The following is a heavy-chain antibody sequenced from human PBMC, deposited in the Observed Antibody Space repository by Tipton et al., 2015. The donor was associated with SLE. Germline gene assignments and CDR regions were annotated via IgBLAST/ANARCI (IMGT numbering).Heavy chain of an antibody. CDR2: IYSSGAT. CDR1: GGSIITGGYY. D-gene: IGHD2-21*02. J-gene: IGHJ6*02. V-gene: IGHV4-61*02. Sequence: TLSLTCTVSGGSIITGGYYWSWIRQPAGKGLEWIGRIYSSGATYYNPSLKSRVTISVDTSKNQFSLKLTSVTAADTAVYYCARGMVTWRGAILGVDVLGQGTTVNVSS. CDR3: ARGMVTWRGAILGVDV.